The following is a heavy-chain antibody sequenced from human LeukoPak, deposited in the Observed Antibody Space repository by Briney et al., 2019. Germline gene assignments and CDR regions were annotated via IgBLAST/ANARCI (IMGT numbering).Heavy chain of an antibody. CDR1: GFTFDDYA. CDR2: ISWNSGRM. Sequence: GGSLRLSCAASGFTFDDYAMHWVRQAPGKGLEWVSSISWNSGRMDYADSVKGRFTISRDNAKNSLYLQMNSLRVEDMAFYYCAKDVNYSPSGTFDYWGQGTLVTVSS. V-gene: IGHV3-9*03. CDR3: AKDVNYSPSGTFDY. J-gene: IGHJ4*02. D-gene: IGHD3-10*01.